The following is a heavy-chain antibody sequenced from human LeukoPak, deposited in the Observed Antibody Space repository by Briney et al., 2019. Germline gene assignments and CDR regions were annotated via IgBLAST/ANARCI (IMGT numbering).Heavy chain of an antibody. Sequence: ASVKVSCKASGYTFTSYGISWVRQAPGQGLEWMGWISAYNGNTNYAQKLQGRVTMTTDTSTSTAYMELRSLRSDDTAVYYCARDERVLLWFGELFSLSSFDYWGQGTLVTVSS. D-gene: IGHD3-10*01. CDR2: ISAYNGNT. CDR1: GYTFTSYG. CDR3: ARDERVLLWFGELFSLSSFDY. V-gene: IGHV1-18*01. J-gene: IGHJ4*02.